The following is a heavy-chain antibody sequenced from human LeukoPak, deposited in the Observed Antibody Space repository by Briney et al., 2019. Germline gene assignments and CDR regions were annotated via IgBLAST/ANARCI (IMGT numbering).Heavy chain of an antibody. CDR2: ISSSSSYI. CDR3: ARGPRTNFDY. V-gene: IGHV3-21*01. Sequence: GGSLRLSCAASGFTFSSYSMNWVRQAPGKGLEWVSSISSSSSYIYYADSVKGRFTISGDNAKNSLYLQMNSLRAEDTAVYYCARGPRTNFDYWGQGTLVTVSS. D-gene: IGHD1-14*01. CDR1: GFTFSSYS. J-gene: IGHJ4*02.